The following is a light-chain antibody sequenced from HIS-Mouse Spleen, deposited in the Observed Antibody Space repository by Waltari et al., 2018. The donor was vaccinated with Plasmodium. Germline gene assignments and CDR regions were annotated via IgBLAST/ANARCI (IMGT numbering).Light chain of an antibody. CDR1: SSDVGSYNL. Sequence: QSALTQPASVSGSPGQSITISCTGTSSDVGSYNLVSWYQQHPGKDPKLMIYEGSKRPSGVTNGFSGAKSGNTASLTISGVQAEDEADYYCCSYAGSSTNWVFGGGTKLTVL. J-gene: IGLJ3*02. CDR2: EGS. CDR3: CSYAGSSTNWV. V-gene: IGLV2-23*01.